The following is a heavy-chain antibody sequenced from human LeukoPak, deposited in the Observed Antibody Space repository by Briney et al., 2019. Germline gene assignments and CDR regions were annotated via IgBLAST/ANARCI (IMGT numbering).Heavy chain of an antibody. CDR3: ARAANLPLDY. Sequence: SETLSLTCTVSGYSISSGYYWGWIRQPPGKGLEWIGSIYHSGSTYYNPSLKSRVTIPVDTSKNQFSLKLSSVTAADTAVYYCARAANLPLDYWGQGTLVTVSS. CDR1: GYSISSGYY. J-gene: IGHJ4*02. CDR2: IYHSGST. V-gene: IGHV4-38-2*02.